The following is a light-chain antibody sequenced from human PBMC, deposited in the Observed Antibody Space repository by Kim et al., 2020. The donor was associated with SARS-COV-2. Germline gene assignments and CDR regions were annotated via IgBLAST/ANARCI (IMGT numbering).Light chain of an antibody. V-gene: IGLV1-47*01. CDR2: RNN. Sequence: QSVLTQPPSASGTPGQIVTISCSGSSSNIGSNYVYWYQQLPGTAPKLLIYRNNQRPSGVPDRFSGSKSGTSASLAISGLRSEDEADYYCAAWDDSLSGWVFGGGTQLTVL. J-gene: IGLJ3*02. CDR1: SSNIGSNY. CDR3: AAWDDSLSGWV.